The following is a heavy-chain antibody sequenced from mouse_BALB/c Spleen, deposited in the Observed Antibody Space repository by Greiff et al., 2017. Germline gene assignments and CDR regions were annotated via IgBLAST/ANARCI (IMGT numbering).Heavy chain of an antibody. V-gene: IGHV5-12-1*01. J-gene: IGHJ1*01. CDR2: ISSGGGST. D-gene: IGHD2-1*01. CDR1: GFAFSSYD. Sequence: EVQGVESGGGLVKPGGSLKLSCAASGFAFSSYDMSWVRQTPEKRLEWVAYISSGGGSTYYPDTVKGRFTISRDNAKNTLYLQMSSLKSEDTAMYYCARLYGNYWYFDVWGAGTTVTVSS. CDR3: ARLYGNYWYFDV.